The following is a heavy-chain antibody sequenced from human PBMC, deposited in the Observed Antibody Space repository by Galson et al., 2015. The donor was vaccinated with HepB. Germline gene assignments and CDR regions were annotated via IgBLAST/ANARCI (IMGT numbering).Heavy chain of an antibody. J-gene: IGHJ4*02. CDR1: GYTSTNYH. V-gene: IGHV1-46*01. CDR2: INPNDGAT. CDR3: ARELVATYYFDY. Sequence: SVKVSCKASGYTSTNYHIHWVRQAPGQGLEWMGIINPNDGATSYPQKFQGRVTMTRDTSTSTVYMDLSSLRSEDTAVYYCARELVATYYFDYWGQAALVTVSS. D-gene: IGHD2-15*01.